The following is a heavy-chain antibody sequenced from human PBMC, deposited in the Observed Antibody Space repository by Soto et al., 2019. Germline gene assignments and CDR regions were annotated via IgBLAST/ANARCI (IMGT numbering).Heavy chain of an antibody. Sequence: QVQLVQSGTEVKKPGSSVKVSGKASGGTFSTSTFTWVREAPGQGLEWMGRTIPLLNVADYAQDFQGRVTITADKSTSTAYMELTSLTSKDTAVYYCARDSPIGSTYSGYDAIDSWGQGTLVTVSS. D-gene: IGHD5-12*01. CDR3: ARDSPIGSTYSGYDAIDS. CDR1: GGTFSTST. CDR2: TIPLLNVA. J-gene: IGHJ4*02. V-gene: IGHV1-69*08.